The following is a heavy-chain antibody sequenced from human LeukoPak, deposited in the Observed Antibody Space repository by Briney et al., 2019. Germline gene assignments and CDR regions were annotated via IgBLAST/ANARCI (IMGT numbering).Heavy chain of an antibody. CDR3: ARDLLGWFDP. V-gene: IGHV4-59*01. CDR2: IYYSGST. CDR1: GGSISSYY. J-gene: IGHJ5*02. Sequence: PSQTLSLTCTVSGGSISSYYWSWIRHPPAKGLEWIGYIYYSGSTNYNPSLKSRVTISVDTSKNQFSLKLSSVTAADTAVYYCARDLLGWFDPWGQGTLVTVSS.